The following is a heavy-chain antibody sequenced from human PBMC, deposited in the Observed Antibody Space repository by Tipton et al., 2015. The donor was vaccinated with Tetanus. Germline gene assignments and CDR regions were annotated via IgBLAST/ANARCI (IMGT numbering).Heavy chain of an antibody. D-gene: IGHD3-3*01. Sequence: SLRLSCAASGFTFDDYAMHWVRQAPGKGLEWVSGISWNSGSIGYADSVKGRFTISRDNAKNSLYLQMNSLRAEDTALYYCAKALRFLEWPDAFDIWGQGTMVTVSS. CDR2: ISWNSGSI. V-gene: IGHV3-9*01. CDR1: GFTFDDYA. J-gene: IGHJ3*02. CDR3: AKALRFLEWPDAFDI.